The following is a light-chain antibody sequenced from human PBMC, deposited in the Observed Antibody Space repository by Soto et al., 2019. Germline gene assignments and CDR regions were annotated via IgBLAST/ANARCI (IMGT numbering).Light chain of an antibody. CDR2: LGS. Sequence: DIVMTQSPLSLPVTPGEPASISCRSSQSLLHSNGYNYVDWYLQKPGQSPQLLIYLGSNRASGVPDRFSGSGAVTDFTFTISSLQPEDIATYYCQQYDNLPPGITFGPGTKVDIK. V-gene: IGKV2-28*01. CDR3: QQYDNLPPGIT. CDR1: QSLLHSNGYNY. J-gene: IGKJ3*01.